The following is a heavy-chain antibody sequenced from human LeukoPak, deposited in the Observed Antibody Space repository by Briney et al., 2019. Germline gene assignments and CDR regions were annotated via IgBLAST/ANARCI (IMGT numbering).Heavy chain of an antibody. V-gene: IGHV3-23*01. CDR1: GFTFSSYA. J-gene: IGHJ4*02. D-gene: IGHD3-3*01. CDR3: AKSFGAIFGVVITSFDY. Sequence: GGSLRLSCAASGFTFSSYAMSWVRQAPGKGLEWVSAISGSGGSTYYADSVKGRFTISRDNSKNTLYLQMNSLRAKDTAVYYCAKSFGAIFGVVITSFDYWGQGTLVTVSS. CDR2: ISGSGGST.